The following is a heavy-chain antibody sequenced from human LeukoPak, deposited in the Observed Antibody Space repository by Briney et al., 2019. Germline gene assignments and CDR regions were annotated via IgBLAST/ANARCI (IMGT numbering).Heavy chain of an antibody. D-gene: IGHD3-9*01. Sequence: GESLKISCKGSGYSFTSYWIVWVRQMPGKGLEWMGIIYPGDSETRYSPSLQGQVTISADKSINTAYLQWSSLKASDTAMYYCARLPTSYYPDYWGQGTLVTVSS. CDR1: GYSFTSYW. CDR2: IYPGDSET. CDR3: ARLPTSYYPDY. V-gene: IGHV5-51*01. J-gene: IGHJ4*02.